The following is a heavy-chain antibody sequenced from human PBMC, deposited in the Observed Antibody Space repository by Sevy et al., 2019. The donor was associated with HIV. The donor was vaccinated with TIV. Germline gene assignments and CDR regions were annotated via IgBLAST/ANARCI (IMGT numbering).Heavy chain of an antibody. J-gene: IGHJ6*02. V-gene: IGHV3-33*08. CDR3: ARGKAALPGYYYGMDV. CDR1: GFTFSSYG. CDR2: IWYDGGNK. D-gene: IGHD6-6*01. Sequence: GGSLRLSWAASGFTFSSYGRPWVRQTPTKGLEWLAVIWYDGGNKNYADPVKGRFTISRDNSKNMLDLQMNSLRPEDTAVYYCARGKAALPGYYYGMDVWGQGTTVTVSS.